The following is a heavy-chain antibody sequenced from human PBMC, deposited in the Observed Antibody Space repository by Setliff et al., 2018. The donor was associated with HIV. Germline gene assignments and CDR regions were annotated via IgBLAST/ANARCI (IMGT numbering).Heavy chain of an antibody. CDR1: GDSFRNFG. J-gene: IGHJ6*03. Sequence: PGGSLRLSCAASGDSFRNFGLNWVRQAPGKGLEWIAYISSRSDSIYYADSVKARFTVSRDNDKNSLYLQMNNMRAEDTAVYYCARDRLGSGSSMDVWGKGTTVTVSS. CDR3: ARDRLGSGSSMDV. V-gene: IGHV3-48*01. CDR2: ISSRSDSI. D-gene: IGHD3-10*01.